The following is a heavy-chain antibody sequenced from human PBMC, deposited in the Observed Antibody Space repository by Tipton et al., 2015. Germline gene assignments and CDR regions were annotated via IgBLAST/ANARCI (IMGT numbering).Heavy chain of an antibody. V-gene: IGHV3-30*18. CDR1: GFSFSGYD. D-gene: IGHD3-10*01. Sequence: SLRLSCAASGFSFSGYDMHWVRQAPGKGLEWVAAISYDGSNKYYAESVKGRFTISRDNSKSTLYLQMNSLRAGDTAVYCCAKDLGGRATIIRGVIIRGGMDVWGQGTTVTVSS. CDR2: ISYDGSNK. CDR3: AKDLGGRATIIRGVIIRGGMDV. J-gene: IGHJ6*02.